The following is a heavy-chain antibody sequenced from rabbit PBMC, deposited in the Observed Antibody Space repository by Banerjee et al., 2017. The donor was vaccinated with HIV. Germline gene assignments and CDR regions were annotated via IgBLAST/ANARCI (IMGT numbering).Heavy chain of an antibody. D-gene: IGHD1-1*01. V-gene: IGHV1S45*01. CDR1: GFDFSSNV. J-gene: IGHJ4*01. CDR2: IYTGSGSA. CDR3: ARDLTGVIGWNFNL. Sequence: QEQLVESGGGLVQPEGSLTLTCKASGFDFSSNVMCWVRQAPGKGLEWIACIYTGSGSAYYASWAKGRFTISKTSSTTVTLQMTGLTAADTATYFCARDLTGVIGWNFNLWGQGTLVTVS.